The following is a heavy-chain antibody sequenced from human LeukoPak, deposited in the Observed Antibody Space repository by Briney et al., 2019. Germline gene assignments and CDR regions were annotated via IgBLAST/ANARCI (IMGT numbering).Heavy chain of an antibody. CDR2: ISYDGSNK. D-gene: IGHD5-18*01. CDR3: ARGSIQLWSKYYFDY. V-gene: IGHV3-30*04. CDR1: GFTFSSYA. Sequence: GGSLRLSCVASGFTFSSYAMHWVRQAPGKGLEWVAVISYDGSNKYYADSVKGRFTISRDNSKNTLYLQMNSLRAEDTAVYYCARGSIQLWSKYYFDYWGQGTLVTVSS. J-gene: IGHJ4*02.